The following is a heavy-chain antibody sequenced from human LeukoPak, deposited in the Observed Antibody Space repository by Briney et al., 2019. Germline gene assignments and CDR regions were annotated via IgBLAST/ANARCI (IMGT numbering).Heavy chain of an antibody. CDR2: IIPIFGTA. D-gene: IGHD2-21*02. J-gene: IGHJ4*02. CDR1: GGTFSSYA. V-gene: IGHV1-69*05. CDR3: ARGGVVVTAMAHY. Sequence: ASVKVSCKASGGTFSSYAISWVRQAPGQGLEWMGGIIPIFGTANYAQKFQGRVTMTRDMSTSTVYMELSSLRSEDTAVYYCARGGVVVTAMAHYWGQGTLVTVSS.